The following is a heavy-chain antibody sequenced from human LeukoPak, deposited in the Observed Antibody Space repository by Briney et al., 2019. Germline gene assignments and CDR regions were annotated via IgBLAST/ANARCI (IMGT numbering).Heavy chain of an antibody. J-gene: IGHJ5*02. CDR1: GYTFTSYG. V-gene: IGHV1-2*02. Sequence: GPVKVSCKASGYTFTSYGISWVRQAPGQGLEWMGWINPNSGGTNYAQKFQGRVTMTRDTSISTAYMELSRLRSDDTAVYYCARDQEWEPIRGWFDPWGQGTLVTVSS. CDR2: INPNSGGT. D-gene: IGHD1-26*01. CDR3: ARDQEWEPIRGWFDP.